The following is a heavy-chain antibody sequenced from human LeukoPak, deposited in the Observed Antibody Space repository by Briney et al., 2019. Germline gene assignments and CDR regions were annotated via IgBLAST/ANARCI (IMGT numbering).Heavy chain of an antibody. CDR3: AREYCSGGNCYFDF. CDR2: INHSGST. J-gene: IGHJ4*02. D-gene: IGHD2-15*01. CDR1: GGSFSGYY. V-gene: IGHV4-34*01. Sequence: SETLSLTCAVYGGSFSGYYWSWIRQPPGKGLEWIGEINHSGSTNYNPSLKSRVTISVDTSKNQFSLKLSSVTAADTAVYYCAREYCSGGNCYFDFWGQGILVTVSS.